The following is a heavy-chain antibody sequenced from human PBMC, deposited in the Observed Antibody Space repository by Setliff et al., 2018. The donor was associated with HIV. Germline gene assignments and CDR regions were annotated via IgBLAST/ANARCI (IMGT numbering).Heavy chain of an antibody. CDR2: IDHSGGT. J-gene: IGHJ4*02. V-gene: IGHV4-4*02. CDR1: GGSISSVNW. Sequence: SETLSLTCAVSGGSISSVNWWTWVLQPPGKGLEWIGEIDHSGGTKYNPSLTGRVTMSVDKSKNQFSLNLNSVTAADTAVYYCARNPGGRIPLDHWGQGTLVTVSS. D-gene: IGHD3-16*01. CDR3: ARNPGGRIPLDH.